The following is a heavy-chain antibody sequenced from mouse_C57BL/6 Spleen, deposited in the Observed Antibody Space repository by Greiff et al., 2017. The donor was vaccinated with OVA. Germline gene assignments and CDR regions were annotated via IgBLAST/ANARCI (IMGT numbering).Heavy chain of an antibody. J-gene: IGHJ2*01. D-gene: IGHD2-3*01. CDR3: ARHESDGRYYFDY. V-gene: IGHV5-9*01. CDR1: GFTFSSYT. CDR2: ISGGGGNT. Sequence: EVMLVESGGGLVKPGGSLKLSCAASGFTFSSYTMSWVRQTPEKRLEWVATISGGGGNTYYPDSVKGRFTISRDNAKNTLYLQMSSLRSEDTALYYCARHESDGRYYFDYWGQGTTLTVSS.